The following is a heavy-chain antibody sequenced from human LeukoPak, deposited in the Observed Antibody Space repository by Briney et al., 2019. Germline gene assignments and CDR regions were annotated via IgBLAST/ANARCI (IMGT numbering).Heavy chain of an antibody. CDR1: GASISSGGYY. Sequence: PSQTLSLTCNVSGASISSGGYYWSWIRQHPGKGLEWIGYIYNSGTTYYNPSLKSRATISLDTSKNQFSLKVTSVTAADTAVYYCASFISSIGGVFVRYFDHWGQGTLVAVSS. CDR2: IYNSGTT. CDR3: ASFISSIGGVFVRYFDH. J-gene: IGHJ4*02. D-gene: IGHD3-16*02. V-gene: IGHV4-31*02.